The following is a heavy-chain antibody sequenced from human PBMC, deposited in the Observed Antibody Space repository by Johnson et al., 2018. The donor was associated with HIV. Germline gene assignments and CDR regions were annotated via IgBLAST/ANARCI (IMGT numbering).Heavy chain of an antibody. D-gene: IGHD1-26*01. V-gene: IGHV3-11*04. CDR1: GFTFSDYY. CDR3: ARDRVGATAFDI. J-gene: IGHJ3*02. CDR2: ISGGGSAI. Sequence: VQLVESGGGVVQPGKSLRLSCAASGFTFSDYYMSWIRQAPGKGLEWISYISGGGSAIYYADSVKGRFTISWDNAKNSMYLQMNSLRAGDTAVYYGARDRVGATAFDIWGQGTLVTVSS.